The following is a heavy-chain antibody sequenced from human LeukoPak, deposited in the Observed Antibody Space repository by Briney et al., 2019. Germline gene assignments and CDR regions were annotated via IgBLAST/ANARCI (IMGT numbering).Heavy chain of an antibody. V-gene: IGHV3-7*01. J-gene: IGHJ4*02. CDR3: ARRWVSGSNFDY. Sequence: AGGSLRLTCAASGFTFSSYWMSWVRQAPGKRLEWVANIEQDGSEKYYLDSVKGRFTISRDNAKNSLYLQMNSLRAEDTAVYYCARRWVSGSNFDYWGQGTLVTVSS. CDR2: IEQDGSEK. CDR1: GFTFSSYW. D-gene: IGHD1-14*01.